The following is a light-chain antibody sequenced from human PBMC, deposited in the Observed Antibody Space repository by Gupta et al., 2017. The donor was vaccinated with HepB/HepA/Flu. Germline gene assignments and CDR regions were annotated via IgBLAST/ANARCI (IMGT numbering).Light chain of an antibody. Sequence: DLQMTQSPSPLSASVGDRVTITCQASQDINNYLNWYQRRPGKAPQLLIYDASNLETGVPSRFSGSGSGTDFSITISSLQPEDIATYYCQQYNDLPYTFGQGTKLEIK. CDR3: QQYNDLPYT. CDR2: DAS. V-gene: IGKV1-33*01. CDR1: QDINNY. J-gene: IGKJ2*01.